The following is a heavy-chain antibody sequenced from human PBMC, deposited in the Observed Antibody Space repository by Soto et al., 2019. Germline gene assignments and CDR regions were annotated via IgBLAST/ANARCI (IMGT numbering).Heavy chain of an antibody. V-gene: IGHV3-30*18. Sequence: QVQLVESGGGVVQPGRSLRLSCAASGLTFSNYGMHWVRQAPGKGLEWVAIISYDGSNQYYADSVKGRFTISRDNSKNTLYLQMNSLRAEDTAVYYCAKVGPLNWNGADDAFEIWGQGTMVTVSS. CDR3: AKVGPLNWNGADDAFEI. CDR2: ISYDGSNQ. J-gene: IGHJ3*02. CDR1: GLTFSNYG. D-gene: IGHD1-20*01.